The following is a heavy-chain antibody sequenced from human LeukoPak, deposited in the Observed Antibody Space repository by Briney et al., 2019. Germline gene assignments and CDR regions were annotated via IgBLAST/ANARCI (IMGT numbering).Heavy chain of an antibody. CDR2: IYYSGNT. Sequence: PSETLSLTCTVSGGSISSSSYYWGWIRQPPGKGLEWIGSIYYSGNTYYNPSLKSRVTISVDTSKNQISLKLSSVTAADTAVYYCARGFHSSGWNYNYYGMDVWGQGTTVTVSS. J-gene: IGHJ6*02. D-gene: IGHD6-19*01. CDR1: GGSISSSSYY. CDR3: ARGFHSSGWNYNYYGMDV. V-gene: IGHV4-39*07.